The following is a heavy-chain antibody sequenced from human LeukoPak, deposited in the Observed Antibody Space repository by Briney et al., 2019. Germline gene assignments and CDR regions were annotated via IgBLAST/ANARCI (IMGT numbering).Heavy chain of an antibody. J-gene: IGHJ4*02. Sequence: GGSLRLSCAASGFTFSSYAMSWVRQAPGKGLEWVSVISGSGGSTYYADSVKGRLTISRDNSKNTLYLQMNSLRAEDTAVYYCAKDLTYSSGWDFDYWGQGTLVTVSS. CDR3: AKDLTYSSGWDFDY. CDR1: GFTFSSYA. V-gene: IGHV3-23*01. CDR2: ISGSGGST. D-gene: IGHD6-19*01.